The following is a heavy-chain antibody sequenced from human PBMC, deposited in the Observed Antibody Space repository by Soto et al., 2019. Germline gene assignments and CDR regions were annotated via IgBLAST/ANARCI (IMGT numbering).Heavy chain of an antibody. CDR3: ARVSSWPRYYYYGMDV. J-gene: IGHJ6*02. V-gene: IGHV4-59*01. CDR1: GGSISSYY. CDR2: IYYSGSP. D-gene: IGHD6-13*01. Sequence: LSLTCTVSGGSISSYYWSWIRQPPGKGLEWIGYIYYSGSPNYNPSLKSRVTISVDTSKNQFSLKLSSVTAADTAVYYCARVSSWPRYYYYGMDVWGQGTTVTVSS.